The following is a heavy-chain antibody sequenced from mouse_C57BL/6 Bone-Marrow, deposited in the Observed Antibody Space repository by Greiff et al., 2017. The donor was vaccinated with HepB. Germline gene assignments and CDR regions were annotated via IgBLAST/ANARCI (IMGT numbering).Heavy chain of an antibody. Sequence: EVQLQQSGAELVRPGASVKLSCTASGFNFKDYYMHWVKQRPEQGLEWIGWIDPENGDTEYASKFQGKAPITADTSSNTAYLRLSSLTSEDTAVYYGTIGGLYAMDYWGQGTSVTVSS. J-gene: IGHJ4*01. CDR3: TIGGLYAMDY. CDR1: GFNFKDYY. V-gene: IGHV14-4*01. CDR2: IDPENGDT.